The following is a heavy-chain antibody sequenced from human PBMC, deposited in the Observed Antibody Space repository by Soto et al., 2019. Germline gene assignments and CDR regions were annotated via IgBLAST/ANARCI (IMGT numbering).Heavy chain of an antibody. J-gene: IGHJ4*02. CDR1: AFTFSDYA. V-gene: IGHV3-11*04. CDR3: ARDPLRGYSYGYDGGHY. CDR2: ISSSGSTI. Sequence: GGSLRLSCAASAFTFSDYAMSWVRQAPGKGLEWVSYISSSGSTIYYADSVKGRFTISRDNAKNSLYLQMNSLRAEDTAVYYCARDPLRGYSYGYDGGHYWGQGTLVTVSS. D-gene: IGHD5-18*01.